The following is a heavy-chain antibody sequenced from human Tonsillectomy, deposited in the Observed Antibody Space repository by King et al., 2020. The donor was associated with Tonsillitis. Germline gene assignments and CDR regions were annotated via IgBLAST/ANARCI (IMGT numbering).Heavy chain of an antibody. CDR3: ARPNYSNYGDAFDI. CDR1: GGSISSYY. D-gene: IGHD4-11*01. J-gene: IGHJ3*02. V-gene: IGHV4-59*08. Sequence: QVQLQESGPGLVKPSETLSLTCTVSGGSISSYYWSWIRQPPGKGLEWIGYIYYSGSTNYNPSLKSRVTISVDTSKNQFSLKLSSVTAADTAVYYCARPNYSNYGDAFDIWGQGTMVTVSS. CDR2: IYYSGST.